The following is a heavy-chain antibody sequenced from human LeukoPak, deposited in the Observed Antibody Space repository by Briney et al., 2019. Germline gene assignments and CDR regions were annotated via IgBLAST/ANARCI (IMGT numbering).Heavy chain of an antibody. D-gene: IGHD2-15*01. CDR1: GFAFSSHA. Sequence: GGSLRLSCAASGFAFSSHAMSWVRQAPGKGLEWVSAISGSGGSTYYADSVKGRFTISRDNSKNTLYLQMNSLRAEDTAVYYCANPCCYSEDYWGQGTLVTVSS. J-gene: IGHJ4*02. V-gene: IGHV3-23*01. CDR3: ANPCCYSEDY. CDR2: ISGSGGST.